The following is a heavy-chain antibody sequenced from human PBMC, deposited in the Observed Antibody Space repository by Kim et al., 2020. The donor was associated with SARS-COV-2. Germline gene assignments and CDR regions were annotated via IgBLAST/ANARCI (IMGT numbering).Heavy chain of an antibody. Sequence: GGSLRLSCAASGFTFSDHYMDWVRQAPGKGLEWVGRTRNKANSYTTEYAASVKGRFTISRDDSKNSLYLQMNSLKTEDTAVYYCKTYCGGDCYPPFYYGMDVWGQGTTVTVSS. D-gene: IGHD2-21*02. J-gene: IGHJ6*02. CDR2: TRNKANSYTT. CDR3: KTYCGGDCYPPFYYGMDV. V-gene: IGHV3-72*01. CDR1: GFTFSDHY.